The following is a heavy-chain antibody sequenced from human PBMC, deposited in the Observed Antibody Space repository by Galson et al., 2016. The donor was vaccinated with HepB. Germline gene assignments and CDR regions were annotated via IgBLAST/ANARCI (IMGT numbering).Heavy chain of an antibody. V-gene: IGHV4-34*01. Sequence: LSLTCAVYGGSFSGYYWSWIRQPPGKGLEWIGEINHSGSTNYNPSLKSRVTIAVDTSKNQFSLKLSSVTAADTAVYYCARGDNPDYGDYASAYYYMDVWGKGTTVTVSS. D-gene: IGHD4-17*01. CDR1: GGSFSGYY. CDR3: ARGDNPDYGDYASAYYYMDV. CDR2: INHSGST. J-gene: IGHJ6*03.